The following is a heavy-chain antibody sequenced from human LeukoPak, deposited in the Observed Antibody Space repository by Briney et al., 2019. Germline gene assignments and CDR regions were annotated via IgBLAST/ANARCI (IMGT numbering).Heavy chain of an antibody. J-gene: IGHJ4*02. CDR3: AKDRKVTTRYYFDY. D-gene: IGHD4-17*01. CDR2: MKGDGSVK. CDR1: GFTFSIYW. Sequence: GGSLRLSCAASGFTFSIYWMSWVRQAPGKGLEWVASMKGDGSVKHFLDSVEGRFTISRDNAKNSLYLQMNSLRAEDTAVYYCAKDRKVTTRYYFDYWGQGTLVTVSS. V-gene: IGHV3-7*03.